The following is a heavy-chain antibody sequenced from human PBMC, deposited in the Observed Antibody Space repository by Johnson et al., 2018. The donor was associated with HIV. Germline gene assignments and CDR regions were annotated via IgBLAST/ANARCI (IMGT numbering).Heavy chain of an antibody. J-gene: IGHJ3*02. V-gene: IGHV3-30*18. CDR1: GFTFSNYW. D-gene: IGHD6-13*01. Sequence: VQLVESGGGLVQPGGSLRLSCAASGFTFSNYWMEWVRQAPGKGLEWVAVISHDGSNKYYADSVKGRFTISRDNSKNTLYLQMNSLRAEDTAVYYCAKVSSWYFLRAFDIWGQGTMVTVSS. CDR2: ISHDGSNK. CDR3: AKVSSWYFLRAFDI.